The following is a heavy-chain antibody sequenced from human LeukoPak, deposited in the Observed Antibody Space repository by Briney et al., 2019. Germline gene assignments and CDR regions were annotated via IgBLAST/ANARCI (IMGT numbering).Heavy chain of an antibody. CDR1: GGSISSGSYY. Sequence: PSQTLSLTCTVSGGSISSGSYYWSWIRQPAGKGLEWIGRIYTSGSTNYNPSLKSRVTISVDTSKDQFSLKLSSVTAADTAVYYCARDPRGYSDSSGSHDAFDIWGQGTMVTVSS. V-gene: IGHV4-61*02. D-gene: IGHD3-22*01. CDR3: ARDPRGYSDSSGSHDAFDI. J-gene: IGHJ3*02. CDR2: IYTSGST.